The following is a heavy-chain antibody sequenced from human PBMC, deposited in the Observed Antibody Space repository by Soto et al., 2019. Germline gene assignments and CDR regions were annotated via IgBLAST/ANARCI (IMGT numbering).Heavy chain of an antibody. CDR2: FNPNSGGT. D-gene: IGHD6-6*01. J-gene: IGHJ4*02. V-gene: IGHV1-2*04. CDR3: AREDSEGAARRSYDY. Sequence: QVQLVQSGAEVKKPGASVKVSCKASGYTFTGYYMHWVRQAPGQGLEWMGWFNPNSGGTNYAQKFQGSDTMTSDTSISTAYMELRRLRSDDTAVYYCAREDSEGAARRSYDYWGQGTLVTVSS. CDR1: GYTFTGYY.